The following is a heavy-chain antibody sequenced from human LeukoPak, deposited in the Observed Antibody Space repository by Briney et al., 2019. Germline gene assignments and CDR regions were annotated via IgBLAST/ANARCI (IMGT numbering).Heavy chain of an antibody. CDR1: GFSFNNFL. D-gene: IGHD3-16*02. CDR2: IDGSGAT. J-gene: IGHJ4*02. Sequence: GGSLRLSCAASGFSFNNFLITWVRQAPGKGLEWVSSIDGSGATVYADSVKGRFIISRDNSQNTLYLQMNTLGAEDTAVYYCAKERAGYTNPYYFDYWGQGTLVTVSS. V-gene: IGHV3-23*01. CDR3: AKERAGYTNPYYFDY.